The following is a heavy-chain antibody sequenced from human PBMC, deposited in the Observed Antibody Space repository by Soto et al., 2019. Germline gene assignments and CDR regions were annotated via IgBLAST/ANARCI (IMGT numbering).Heavy chain of an antibody. CDR1: GYTFTSYA. J-gene: IGHJ5*01. Sequence: GPSVKVSCKASGYTFTSYALHWVRQAPGQNLIWLGWINPDNGNTKYSHSFQGRVAITRDTSARTVYMELTSLTTEDTSVYYCARAPYDFWSGFPNWFDSWGQGTPVTVSS. D-gene: IGHD3-3*01. CDR3: ARAPYDFWSGFPNWFDS. CDR2: INPDNGNT. V-gene: IGHV1-3*01.